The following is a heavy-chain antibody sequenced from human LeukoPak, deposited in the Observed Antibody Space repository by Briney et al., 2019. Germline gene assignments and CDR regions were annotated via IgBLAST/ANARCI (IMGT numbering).Heavy chain of an antibody. CDR1: VGFISSSSYY. V-gene: IGHV4-39*07. CDR3: ARHGRMYSYGYRLGLNY. D-gene: IGHD5-18*01. Sequence: ASETLSLTCTVSVGFISSSSYYCGWIRQPPGKGLEWIGCIYYSGSICYNPSLTSRVTISVDTLKNQFSLKLTYVPGADTAVYFCARHGRMYSYGYRLGLNYWGQGTLVTVSS. CDR2: IYYSGSI. J-gene: IGHJ4*02.